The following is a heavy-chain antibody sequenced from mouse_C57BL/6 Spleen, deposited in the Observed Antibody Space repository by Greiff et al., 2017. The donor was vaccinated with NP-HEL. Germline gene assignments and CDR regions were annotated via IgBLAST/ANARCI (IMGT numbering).Heavy chain of an antibody. CDR1: GFTFSNYW. V-gene: IGHV6-3*01. Sequence: EVKVEESGGGLVQPGGSMKLSCVASGFTFSNYWMNWVRQSPEKGLEWVAQIRLKSDNYATHYAESVKGRFTISRDESKSSVYLQMNNLRAEDTGIYYCTGNYYGSSPIAYWGQGTLVTVSA. CDR3: TGNYYGSSPIAY. CDR2: IRLKSDNYAT. D-gene: IGHD1-1*01. J-gene: IGHJ3*01.